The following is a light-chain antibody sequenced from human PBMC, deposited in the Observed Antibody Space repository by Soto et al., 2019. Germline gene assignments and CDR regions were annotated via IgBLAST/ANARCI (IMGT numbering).Light chain of an antibody. CDR2: DAS. CDR1: QSVGTF. J-gene: IGKJ4*02. CDR3: QQRYNWPPLT. V-gene: IGKV3-11*01. Sequence: EIVLTQSPATLXXXPXXXXXXXXXXXQSVGTFIAWYQQKPGQSPRILIYDASNRATGIPPRFSGRGSGTDFTLTISSLEPEDFALYYCQQRYNWPPLTFGGGTKV.